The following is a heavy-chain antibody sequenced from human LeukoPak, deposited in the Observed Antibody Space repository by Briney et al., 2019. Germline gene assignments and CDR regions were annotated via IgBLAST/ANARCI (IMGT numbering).Heavy chain of an antibody. CDR1: GGTFSSYA. J-gene: IGHJ5*02. CDR3: ATAPHCYDSSGYYLA. D-gene: IGHD3-22*01. CDR2: IIPIFGTA. V-gene: IGHV1-69*13. Sequence: SVKVSCKASGGTFSSYAISWVRQAPGQGLEWMGGIIPIFGTANYAQKFQGRVTITADESTSTAYMELSSLRSEDTAVYYCATAPHCYDSSGYYLAWGPGTLVTVSS.